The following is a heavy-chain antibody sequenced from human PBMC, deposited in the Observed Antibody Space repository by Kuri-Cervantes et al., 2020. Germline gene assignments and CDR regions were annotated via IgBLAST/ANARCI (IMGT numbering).Heavy chain of an antibody. V-gene: IGHV3-23*01. CDR2: ISGSGGST. Sequence: GGSLRLSCAASGFTFSSYAMSWVRQAPGKGLEWVSAISGSGGSTYYADSVKGRFTISRDNSKSTLYLQMTSLRAEDTAVYYCAKGESFTVVIPFDPWGQGTRVSVSS. CDR3: AKGESFTVVIPFDP. CDR1: GFTFSSYA. D-gene: IGHD3-22*01. J-gene: IGHJ5*02.